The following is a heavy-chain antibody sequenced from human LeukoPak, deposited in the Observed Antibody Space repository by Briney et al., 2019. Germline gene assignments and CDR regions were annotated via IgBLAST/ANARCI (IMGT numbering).Heavy chain of an antibody. Sequence: PGGSLRLSCAASGFTFSSYWMPWVRQAPGKGLVWVSRINSDGSSTSYADSGKGRFTISRDNAKNTLYLQMNSLRAEDTAVYYCARGGMVRGVTLDYWGQGTLVTVSS. D-gene: IGHD3-10*01. V-gene: IGHV3-74*01. CDR2: INSDGSST. CDR1: GFTFSSYW. CDR3: ARGGMVRGVTLDY. J-gene: IGHJ4*02.